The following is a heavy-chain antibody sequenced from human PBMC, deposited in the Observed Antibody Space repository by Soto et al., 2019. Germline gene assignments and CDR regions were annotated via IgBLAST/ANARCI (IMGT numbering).Heavy chain of an antibody. Sequence: SETLSLTCTVSGGSISSYYWSWIRQPPGKGLEWIGYIYYSGNTNYNPSLKSRVTISVDTSKNQFSLKLSSVTAADTAVYYCARHNSGYDYFWFDPWGQGILVTVSS. CDR3: ARHNSGYDYFWFDP. CDR1: GGSISSYY. V-gene: IGHV4-59*08. J-gene: IGHJ5*02. CDR2: IYYSGNT. D-gene: IGHD5-12*01.